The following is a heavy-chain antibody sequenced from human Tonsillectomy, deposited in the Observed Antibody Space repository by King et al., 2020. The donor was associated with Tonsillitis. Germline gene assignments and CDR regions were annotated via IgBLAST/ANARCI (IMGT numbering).Heavy chain of an antibody. V-gene: IGHV1-2*04. CDR2: ISPNSGGT. CDR3: AESRGIAAAYRN. CDR1: GYTFTDYF. J-gene: IGHJ4*02. Sequence: VQLVESGAEVKKPGASVKVSCKASGYTFTDYFIHWVRQAPGQGLEWMGWISPNSGGTNYAQKFQGWVTMTRDTSISTAYMELSRLTSDDTAVYYCAESRGIAAAYRNWGQGTLVTVSS. D-gene: IGHD6-13*01.